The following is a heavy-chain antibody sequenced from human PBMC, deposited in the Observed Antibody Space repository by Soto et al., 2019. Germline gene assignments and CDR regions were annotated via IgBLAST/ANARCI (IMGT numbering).Heavy chain of an antibody. Sequence: QVQLVQSGAEVKKPGASVKVSCKASGYTFTSYDINWVRQATGQGLEWMGWMNPNSGNTGYAQKFQGRATMTRNTSISTAYMALSRLRSEDTAVYYCARWPAGYYYYGMDVWGQGTTVTVSS. CDR1: GYTFTSYD. CDR3: ARWPAGYYYYGMDV. CDR2: MNPNSGNT. V-gene: IGHV1-8*01. J-gene: IGHJ6*02. D-gene: IGHD1-1*01.